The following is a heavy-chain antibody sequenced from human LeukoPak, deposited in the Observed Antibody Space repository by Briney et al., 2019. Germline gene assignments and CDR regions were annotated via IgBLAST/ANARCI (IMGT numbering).Heavy chain of an antibody. D-gene: IGHD1-26*01. J-gene: IGHJ4*02. CDR3: ARDLRSGSYFTTAGGFDY. CDR1: GYTFTGYY. Sequence: ASVKVSCKASGYTFTGYYMHWVRQAPGQGLEWMGIINPSGGSTSYAQKFQGRVTMTRDMSTSTVYMELSSLRSEDTAVYYCARDLRSGSYFTTAGGFDYWGQGTLVTVSS. CDR2: INPSGGST. V-gene: IGHV1-46*01.